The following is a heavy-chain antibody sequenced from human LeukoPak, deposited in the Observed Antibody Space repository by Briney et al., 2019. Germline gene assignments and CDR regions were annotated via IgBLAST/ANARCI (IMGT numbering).Heavy chain of an antibody. D-gene: IGHD2-15*01. CDR3: ARASLSTPKGYCSGGSCSRTFDY. J-gene: IGHJ4*02. CDR1: GGSISSYS. Sequence: PSETLSLSCAVYGGSISSYSWNWIRQSPGKGLEWVGYISNSGTTSYNPSLKSRVTISVDTSKNQFSLKLSSVTAADTAVYYCARASLSTPKGYCSGGSCSRTFDYWGQGTLVTVSS. CDR2: ISNSGTT. V-gene: IGHV4-59*01.